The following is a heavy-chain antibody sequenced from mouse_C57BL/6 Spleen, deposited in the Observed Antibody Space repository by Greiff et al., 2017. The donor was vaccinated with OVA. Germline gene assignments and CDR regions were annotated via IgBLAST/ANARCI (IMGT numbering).Heavy chain of an antibody. CDR3: ARTGTRTYYFDY. V-gene: IGHV3-6*01. D-gene: IGHD4-1*01. CDR2: ISYDGSN. CDR1: GYSITSGYY. Sequence: VQLQQSGPGLVKPSQSLSLTCSVTGYSITSGYYWNWIRQFPGNKLEWMGYISYDGSNNYNPSLKNRISITRDTSKNQFFLKLNSVTTEDTATYYCARTGTRTYYFDYWGQGTTLTVSS. J-gene: IGHJ2*01.